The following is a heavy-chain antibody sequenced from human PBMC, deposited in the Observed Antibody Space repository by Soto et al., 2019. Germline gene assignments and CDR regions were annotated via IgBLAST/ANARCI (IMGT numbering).Heavy chain of an antibody. V-gene: IGHV1-69*06. J-gene: IGHJ5*02. CDR3: ARSIAAAGPSWFDP. CDR1: GGTFSNYA. Sequence: SVKVSCKASGGTFSNYAINWVRQAPGQGLEWMGGIIPIFTTANYAQKFQGRVTITADKSTSTAYMELSSLRSEDTAVYYCARSIAAAGPSWFDPWGQGTLVTVSS. CDR2: IIPIFTTA. D-gene: IGHD6-13*01.